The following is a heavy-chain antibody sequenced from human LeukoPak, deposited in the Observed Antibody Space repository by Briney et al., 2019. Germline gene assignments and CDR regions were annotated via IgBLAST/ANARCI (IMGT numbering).Heavy chain of an antibody. D-gene: IGHD2-15*01. V-gene: IGHV4-59*01. Sequence: PSKTLSLTCTVSGGSISSYYRSWIRQPPGKGLEWIGYIYYSGSTNYNPSLKSRVTISVDTSKNQFSLKLSSVTAADTAVYYCARAAPWYYYGMDVWGQGTTVTVSS. J-gene: IGHJ6*02. CDR3: ARAAPWYYYGMDV. CDR1: GGSISSYY. CDR2: IYYSGST.